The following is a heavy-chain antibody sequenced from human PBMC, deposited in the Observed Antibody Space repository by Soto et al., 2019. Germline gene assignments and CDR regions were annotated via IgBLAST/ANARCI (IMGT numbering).Heavy chain of an antibody. D-gene: IGHD3-22*01. CDR1: GYTFTSYA. CDR3: ARDRPHYYDSSGYSSIYYGMDV. V-gene: IGHV1-18*01. CDR2: ISAYNGNT. Sequence: GASVKVSCKASGYTFTSYAMHWVRQAPGQGLEWMGWISAYNGNTNYAQKLQGRVTMTTDTSTSTAYIELRSLRSDDTAVYYCARDRPHYYDSSGYSSIYYGMDVWGQGTTVTVSS. J-gene: IGHJ6*02.